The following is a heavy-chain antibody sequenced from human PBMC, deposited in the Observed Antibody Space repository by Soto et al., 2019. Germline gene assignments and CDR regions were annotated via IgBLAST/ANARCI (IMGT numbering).Heavy chain of an antibody. V-gene: IGHV1-69*01. CDR2: IIPIFGTA. D-gene: IGHD6-19*01. J-gene: IGHJ4*02. Sequence: QVQLVQSGAEVKKPGSSVKVSCKASGGTFSSYAISWVRQAPGQGLEWMGGIIPIFGTANYAQKFQGRVTITADESTSTAYMELSSLRSEDTAVYYCARDLTGIAVAGRNFDYWGQGTLVTVSS. CDR1: GGTFSSYA. CDR3: ARDLTGIAVAGRNFDY.